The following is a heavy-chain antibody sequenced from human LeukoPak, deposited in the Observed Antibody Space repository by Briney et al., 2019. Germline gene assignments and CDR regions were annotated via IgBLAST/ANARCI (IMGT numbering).Heavy chain of an antibody. CDR1: GASISSSY. D-gene: IGHD6-19*01. CDR3: ARGSGCHGS. V-gene: IGHV4-59*08. Sequence: PSETLSLTCSVSGASISSSYWTWIRQPPGKGLEWIGNIHYGGDTNHNPSLKSRVTISLDTSRNQFSLKLSSVTAADTAVYYCARGSGCHGSWGQGTLVT. CDR2: IHYGGDT. J-gene: IGHJ5*02.